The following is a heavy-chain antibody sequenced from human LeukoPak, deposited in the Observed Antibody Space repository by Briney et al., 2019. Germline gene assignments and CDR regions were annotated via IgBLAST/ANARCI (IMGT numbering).Heavy chain of an antibody. CDR3: AYQWPDSSSEARGPRYFHY. J-gene: IGHJ4*02. V-gene: IGHV2-5*02. Sequence: SGPTLVNPTQTLTLTCTFSGFSLSTTGVGVGWIRQPPGKALEWLALVFWDDDKRYSPSLKSRLTIIKDTSKNQVLLIMTNMDSEDTATYYCAYQWPDSSSEARGPRYFHYWGQGTLVTVSS. D-gene: IGHD6-6*01. CDR1: GFSLSTTGVG. CDR2: VFWDDDK.